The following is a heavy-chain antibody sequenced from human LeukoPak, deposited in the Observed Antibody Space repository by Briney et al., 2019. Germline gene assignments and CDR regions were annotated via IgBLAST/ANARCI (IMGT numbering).Heavy chain of an antibody. D-gene: IGHD2-15*01. CDR3: ARDSGGSYLGFDY. J-gene: IGHJ4*02. CDR1: GGSIGSSSYY. V-gene: IGHV4-39*07. Sequence: SETLSLTCTVSGGSIGSSSYYWGWIRQPPGKGLEWIGSIYYSGSTYYNPSLKSRVTISVDTSKNQFSLKLSSVTAADTAVYYCARDSGGSYLGFDYWGQGTLVTVSS. CDR2: IYYSGST.